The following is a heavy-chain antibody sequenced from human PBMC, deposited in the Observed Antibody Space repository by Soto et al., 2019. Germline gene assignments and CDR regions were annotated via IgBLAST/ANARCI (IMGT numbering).Heavy chain of an antibody. CDR3: VRDRSIAVPTSIDD. CDR1: GFTFNNYE. D-gene: IGHD6-19*01. V-gene: IGHV3-48*03. CDR2: LSYSGSPT. J-gene: IGHJ4*01. Sequence: EVQMVESGGGLVQPGGSLRLSCTASGFTFNNYEMNWVRQAPGKRLEWASYLSYSGSPTGYADSVKGRFTIARDNAKESLYLQMNSLRVEDTAVYYCVRDRSIAVPTSIDDWGHGTLVTVSS.